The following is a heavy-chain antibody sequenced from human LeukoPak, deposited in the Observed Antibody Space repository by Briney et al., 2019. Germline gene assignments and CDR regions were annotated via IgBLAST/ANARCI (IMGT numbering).Heavy chain of an antibody. CDR1: GGSINSYY. CDR3: ARGGSGYDWGIDY. Sequence: SETLSLTCTVSGGSINSYYWSWIRQPPGKGLEWIGYIYYSGSTNYNPSLKSRATISVHTSKNQFSLKLSSVTAADTAVYYCARGGSGYDWGIDYWGQGTLVTVSS. CDR2: IYYSGST. J-gene: IGHJ4*02. D-gene: IGHD5-12*01. V-gene: IGHV4-59*01.